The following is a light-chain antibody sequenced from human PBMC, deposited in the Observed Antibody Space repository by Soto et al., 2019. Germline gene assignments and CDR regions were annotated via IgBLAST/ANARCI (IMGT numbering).Light chain of an antibody. CDR3: QKYNSAPQT. Sequence: DIQMTQSPSSLSASVGDRVTITCRASQGISNYLAWYQQKPGKVPKLLIYAASTLQSGVLSRFSGSGSGTDSTLTISSLQPEDVATYYCQKYNSAPQTFGQGTKVEIK. J-gene: IGKJ1*01. CDR2: AAS. CDR1: QGISNY. V-gene: IGKV1-27*01.